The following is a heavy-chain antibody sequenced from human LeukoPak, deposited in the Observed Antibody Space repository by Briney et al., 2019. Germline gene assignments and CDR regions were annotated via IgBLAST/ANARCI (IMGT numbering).Heavy chain of an antibody. V-gene: IGHV4-59*08. Sequence: SETLSLTCTVSGGSINSYYWSWIRQPPGRGLEWIGYIYYSRNTNYNPSLKSRVTISVDASETQFSLRLSSVTAADTAVYYCARRGGLYSSGWYYDYWGQGTLVTVSS. CDR2: IYYSRNT. CDR1: GGSINSYY. D-gene: IGHD6-19*01. CDR3: ARRGGLYSSGWYYDY. J-gene: IGHJ4*02.